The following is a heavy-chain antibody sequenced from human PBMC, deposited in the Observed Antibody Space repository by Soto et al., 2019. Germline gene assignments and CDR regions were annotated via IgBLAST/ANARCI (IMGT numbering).Heavy chain of an antibody. CDR1: GGSISSYY. J-gene: IGHJ6*02. CDR2: IYYSGST. CDR3: ARDLGYSVEGIYYYYGMDV. D-gene: IGHD2-15*01. Sequence: SETLSLTCTVSGGSISSYYWSWIRQPPGKGLEWIGYIYYSGSTNYNPSLKSRVTISVDTSKNQFSLKLSSVTAADTAVYYCARDLGYSVEGIYYYYGMDVWGQGTTVTVSS. V-gene: IGHV4-59*01.